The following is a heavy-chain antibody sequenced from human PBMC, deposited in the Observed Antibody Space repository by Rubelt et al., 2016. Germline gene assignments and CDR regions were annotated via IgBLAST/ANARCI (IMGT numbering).Heavy chain of an antibody. CDR1: GGSINSHY. V-gene: IGHV4-59*05. J-gene: IGHJ5*02. Sequence: QVQLQESGPGLVKPSETLSLTCTVSGGSINSHYWSWIRQPPGKGLEWIGSIYYSGSMYYNPSLKSRVTISMNTSNNQFSPVWGSVTAADTAIYYCAGHDCGGDCYLNWFDPWGKGTLVIVSS. CDR3: AGHDCGGDCYLNWFDP. CDR2: IYYSGSM. D-gene: IGHD2-21*02.